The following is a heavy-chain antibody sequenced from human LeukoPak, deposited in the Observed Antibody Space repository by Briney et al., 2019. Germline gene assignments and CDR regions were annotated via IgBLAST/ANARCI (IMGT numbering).Heavy chain of an antibody. CDR1: GYTFTSYG. V-gene: IGHV1-18*01. CDR2: ISAYNGNT. J-gene: IGHJ6*03. CDR3: ARGAKKNDYGRYYYYMDV. D-gene: IGHD4-17*01. Sequence: ASVKVSCKASGYTFTSYGISWVRQAPGQGLEWMGWISAYNGNTNYAQKLQGRVTMTTDTSTSTAYMELRSLRSDDTAVYYCARGAKKNDYGRYYYYMDVWGKGTTVTVSS.